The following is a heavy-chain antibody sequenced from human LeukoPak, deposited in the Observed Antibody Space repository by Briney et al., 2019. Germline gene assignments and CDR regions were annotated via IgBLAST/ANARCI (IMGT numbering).Heavy chain of an antibody. V-gene: IGHV3-9*01. CDR2: ISWNSGSI. D-gene: IGHD4-17*01. CDR3: ARGLQTRQTYGDYTQQH. CDR1: GFTFDDYA. J-gene: IGHJ1*01. Sequence: GGSLRLSCAASGFTFDDYAMHWVRQAPGKGLEWVSGISWNSGSIGYADSVKGRFTISRDNAKNSLYLQMNSLRAEDTAVYYCARGLQTRQTYGDYTQQHWGQGTLVTVSS.